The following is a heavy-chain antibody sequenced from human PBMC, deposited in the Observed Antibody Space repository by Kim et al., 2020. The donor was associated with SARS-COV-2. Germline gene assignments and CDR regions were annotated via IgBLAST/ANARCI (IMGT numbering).Heavy chain of an antibody. CDR2: VGTTGDT. Sequence: GGSLRLSCEASGFTLSTYDMFWVRQGSGKGLEWVSAVGTTGDTYYPDSVKGRFTVSRENAKNSLYLQMSSLRAGDTAVYYFARGTYCSGGTCSIAAFDVWGQGTMVTVSS. CDR3: ARGTYCSGGTCSIAAFDV. J-gene: IGHJ3*01. V-gene: IGHV3-13*01. D-gene: IGHD2-15*01. CDR1: GFTLSTYD.